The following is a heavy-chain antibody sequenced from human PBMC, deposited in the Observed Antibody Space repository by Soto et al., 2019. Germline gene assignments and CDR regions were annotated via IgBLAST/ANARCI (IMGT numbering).Heavy chain of an antibody. Sequence: SVKVSCKASGFTXTSSAVQWVRQARGQRLEWIGWIVVGSGNTNYAQKFQERVTITRDMSTSTAYMELSSLRSEDTAVYYCAAGHYYDSSGYYLGYYYYGMDVWGQGTTVTVS. D-gene: IGHD3-22*01. CDR3: AAGHYYDSSGYYLGYYYYGMDV. CDR2: IVVGSGNT. CDR1: GFTXTSSA. V-gene: IGHV1-58*01. J-gene: IGHJ6*02.